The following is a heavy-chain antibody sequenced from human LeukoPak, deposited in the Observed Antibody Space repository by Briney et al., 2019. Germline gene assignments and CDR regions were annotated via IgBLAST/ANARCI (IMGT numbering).Heavy chain of an antibody. CDR3: ARGSWGSYYFDY. Sequence: ASVKVSCKTSGYSFTTYALSWVRQAPGQGLEWMGWISGESGNTKYVQKFQGRITMTTDTSTSTAYMELRSLRSDDTAVYYCARGSWGSYYFDYWGQGTLVTVSS. CDR1: GYSFTTYA. CDR2: ISGESGNT. J-gene: IGHJ4*02. V-gene: IGHV1-18*01. D-gene: IGHD7-27*01.